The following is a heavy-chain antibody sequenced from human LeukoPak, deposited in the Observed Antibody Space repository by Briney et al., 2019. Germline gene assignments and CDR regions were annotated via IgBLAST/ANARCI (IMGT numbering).Heavy chain of an antibody. D-gene: IGHD3-10*01. Sequence: ASVKVSCKASGYTFTNYDINWVRQATGQGLEWMGWMNPNSGHTGYAQKFQGRVTMTRNTSITTAYMELGSLTSEDTAVYYCARKFLGSRGYYFDYWGQGTLVTVSS. CDR3: ARKFLGSRGYYFDY. CDR1: GYTFTNYD. V-gene: IGHV1-8*01. J-gene: IGHJ4*02. CDR2: MNPNSGHT.